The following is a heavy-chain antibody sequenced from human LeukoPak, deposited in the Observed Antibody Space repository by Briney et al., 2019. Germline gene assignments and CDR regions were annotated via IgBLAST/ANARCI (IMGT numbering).Heavy chain of an antibody. J-gene: IGHJ4*02. D-gene: IGHD3-10*01. CDR2: ISGSGGST. V-gene: IGHV3-23*01. CDR3: AKTPVLLWFGESYFDY. CDR1: GFTFSSYA. Sequence: GGSLRLSCAVSGFTFSSYAMSWVRQAPGKGLEWVSAISGSGGSTYYADSVKGRFTISRDNSKNTLYLQMNSLRAEDTAVYYCAKTPVLLWFGESYFDYWGQGTLVTVSS.